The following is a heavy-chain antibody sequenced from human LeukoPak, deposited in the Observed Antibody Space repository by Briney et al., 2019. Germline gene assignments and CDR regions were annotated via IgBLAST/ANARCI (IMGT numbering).Heavy chain of an antibody. Sequence: GGSLSLSCADSGFIFSSYCMSWVRQAPGKALEWVANIKHDGSEKYYVDSVKGRFTISRDNAKNSLYLQMNCLRAEDTAVYYCATIYCSSGRCYYFDYWGQGTLVTVSS. CDR1: GFIFSSYC. CDR2: IKHDGSEK. V-gene: IGHV3-7*03. J-gene: IGHJ4*02. CDR3: ATIYCSSGRCYYFDY. D-gene: IGHD2-15*01.